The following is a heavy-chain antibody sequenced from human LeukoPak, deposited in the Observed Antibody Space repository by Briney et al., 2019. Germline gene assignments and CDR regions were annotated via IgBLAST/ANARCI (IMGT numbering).Heavy chain of an antibody. CDR3: ARSSSGWSYLFDY. D-gene: IGHD6-19*01. J-gene: IGHJ4*02. CDR1: GFTVSSNY. V-gene: IGHV3-53*01. Sequence: PGGSLRLSRAASGFTVSSNYMSWVRQAPGKGLEWVSVIYSGGYTYYADSVKGRFSISRDNTKNTLYLQMNSLRVEGTAVYYCARSSSGWSYLFDYWRQGTLVTVSS. CDR2: IYSGGYT.